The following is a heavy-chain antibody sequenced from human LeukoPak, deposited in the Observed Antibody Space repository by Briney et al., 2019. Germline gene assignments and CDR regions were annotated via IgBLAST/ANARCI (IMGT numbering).Heavy chain of an antibody. Sequence: GGSLRLSCAASGFTFSSYSMNWVRQAPGKGLEWVSSISSSSSYIYYADSVKGRFTISRDNAKNSLYLQMNSLRAEDTAVYYCANSGYDLKHAFDIWGQGTMVTVSS. D-gene: IGHD5-12*01. V-gene: IGHV3-21*01. CDR1: GFTFSSYS. CDR2: ISSSSSYI. J-gene: IGHJ3*02. CDR3: ANSGYDLKHAFDI.